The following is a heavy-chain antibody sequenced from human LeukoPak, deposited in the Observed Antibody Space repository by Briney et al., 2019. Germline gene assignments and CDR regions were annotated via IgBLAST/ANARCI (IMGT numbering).Heavy chain of an antibody. CDR2: IKQDGSEQ. D-gene: IGHD1-1*01. CDR3: AREGTTEFDS. V-gene: IGHV3-7*01. CDR1: GFTFTNYW. Sequence: PGGSLRLSCAASGFTFTNYWMSWVRQAPGKGLEWVGNIKQDGSEQYYLGSVKGRFTISRDNAENSLHLQLNSLRAEDTALYYCAREGTTEFDSWGQGILVTVSS. J-gene: IGHJ4*02.